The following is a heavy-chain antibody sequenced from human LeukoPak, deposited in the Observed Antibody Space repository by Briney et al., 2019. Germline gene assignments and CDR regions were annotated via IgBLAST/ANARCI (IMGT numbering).Heavy chain of an antibody. CDR3: AKSFRGYSYGKIDY. V-gene: IGHV3-9*01. Sequence: GGSLRLSCAASGFTFDDYAMHWVRQAPGKGLEWVSGISWNSGSIGYADSVKGRFTISRDNAKNSLYLQMNSLRAEDTAVYYCAKSFRGYSYGKIDYWGQGTLVTVSS. CDR2: ISWNSGSI. J-gene: IGHJ4*02. D-gene: IGHD5-18*01. CDR1: GFTFDDYA.